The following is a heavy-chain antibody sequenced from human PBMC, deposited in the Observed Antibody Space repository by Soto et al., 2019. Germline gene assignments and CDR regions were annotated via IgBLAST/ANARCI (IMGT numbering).Heavy chain of an antibody. J-gene: IGHJ5*02. Sequence: PGGSLRLSCAASGFTFSSYGMHWVRQAPGKGLEWVAVIWYDGSNKYYADSVKGRFTISRDNSKNTLYLQMNSLRAEDTAVYYCARENENWNDVGGNWFDPWGQGTLVTVSS. D-gene: IGHD1-1*01. V-gene: IGHV3-33*01. CDR2: IWYDGSNK. CDR3: ARENENWNDVGGNWFDP. CDR1: GFTFSSYG.